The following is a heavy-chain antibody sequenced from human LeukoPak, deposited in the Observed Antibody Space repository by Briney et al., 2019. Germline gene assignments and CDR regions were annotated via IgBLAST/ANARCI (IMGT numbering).Heavy chain of an antibody. CDR1: GFTFSSYA. J-gene: IGHJ4*02. CDR3: AKDIGSSV. Sequence: GGSLRLSCAASGFTFSSYAMSWVRQAPGEGLEWVSAISGSGGSTYYADSVKGRFTISRDNAKNSLYLQMNSLRAEDTALYYCAKDIGSSVWGQGTLVTVSS. V-gene: IGHV3-23*01. D-gene: IGHD3-10*01. CDR2: ISGSGGST.